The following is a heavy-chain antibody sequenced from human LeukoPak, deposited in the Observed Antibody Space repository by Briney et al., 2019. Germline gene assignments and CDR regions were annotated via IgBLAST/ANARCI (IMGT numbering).Heavy chain of an antibody. CDR3: ARDDCSSTSCYTW. J-gene: IGHJ4*02. CDR1: TGSISSGSYY. CDR2: IYTSGST. Sequence: SETMSLACPVATGSISSGSYYWSWIRQPAGKGLEWFGRIYTSGSTNYNPSLKSRVTISVDTSKNQFSLKLSTVTAADTAVYYCARDDCSSTSCYTWWGQGTLVTVSS. D-gene: IGHD2-2*02. V-gene: IGHV4-61*02.